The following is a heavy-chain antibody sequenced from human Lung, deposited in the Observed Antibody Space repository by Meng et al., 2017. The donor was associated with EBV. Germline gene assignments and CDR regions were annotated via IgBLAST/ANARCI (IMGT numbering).Heavy chain of an antibody. CDR2: LFYSGSA. D-gene: IGHD4-17*01. CDR3: GCQYGDYRGTFDY. V-gene: IGHV4-39*01. J-gene: IGHJ4*02. CDR1: GVSISSNTHY. Sequence: QLQRREPGPGLGKPSETLSPTCTISGVSISSNTHYWGWIRQSPGKGLEWIGSLFYSGSAYYNPSLKSRLTMSVDTSNNQFSLKLSSVTAADTAVYYCGCQYGDYRGTFDYWGQGTLVTVSS.